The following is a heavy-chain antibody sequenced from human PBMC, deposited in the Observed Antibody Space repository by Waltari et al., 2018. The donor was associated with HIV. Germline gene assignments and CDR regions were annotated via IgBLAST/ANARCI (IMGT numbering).Heavy chain of an antibody. V-gene: IGHV3-7*01. CDR1: GFTFSSYW. D-gene: IGHD5-12*01. Sequence: EVQLVESGGGLVQPGGSLRRSCAASGFTFSSYWMTWVRQAPGKGLEWVANIKQDVSEKYYVDSVKGRFTISRDNAKNSLYLQMNSLRAEDTAVYYCARDGNVEMATIPFDYWGQGTLVTVSS. CDR3: ARDGNVEMATIPFDY. CDR2: IKQDVSEK. J-gene: IGHJ4*02.